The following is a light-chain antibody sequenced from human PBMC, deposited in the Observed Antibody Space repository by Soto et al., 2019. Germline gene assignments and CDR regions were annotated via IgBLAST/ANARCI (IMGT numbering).Light chain of an antibody. CDR2: GAS. J-gene: IGKJ3*01. CDR3: QYYGSSPPIT. CDR1: QSVSSTY. Sequence: EIVLTQSQDLSLSQGERATLSCRASQSVSSTYLAWYQQKPGQAPRLLIYGASSRATGIPDRFSGSGSGTDFTLTISRPEPEDFAVYYCQYYGSSPPITFVPGTKVDIK. V-gene: IGKV3-20*01.